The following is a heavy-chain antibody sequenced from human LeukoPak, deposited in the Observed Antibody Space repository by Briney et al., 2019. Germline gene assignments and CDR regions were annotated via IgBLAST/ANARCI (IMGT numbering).Heavy chain of an antibody. CDR2: ISSSSSYI. D-gene: IGHD5-24*01. CDR1: GFTFSRYS. Sequence: GGSLRLSCAASGFTFSRYSMNWVRQAPGKELEWVSSISSSSSYIYYADSVKGRFTISRDNAKNSLYLQMNSLRAEDTAVYYCARAFADGYNSSPFDYWGQGTLVTVSS. CDR3: ARAFADGYNSSPFDY. J-gene: IGHJ4*02. V-gene: IGHV3-21*01.